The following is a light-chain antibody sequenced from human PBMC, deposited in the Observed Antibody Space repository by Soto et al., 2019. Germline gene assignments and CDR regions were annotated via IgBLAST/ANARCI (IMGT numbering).Light chain of an antibody. J-gene: IGLJ2*01. Sequence: VLTQPPSASGTPGQRVTISCSGSSSNLGSNTVNWYQQLPGTAPKLLISSNNQRPSGVPDRFSGSKSDTSASLAISGLQSEDEAGYYCAAWDDSLNGVVFGGGTKLTVL. CDR2: SNN. CDR3: AAWDDSLNGVV. CDR1: SSNLGSNT. V-gene: IGLV1-44*01.